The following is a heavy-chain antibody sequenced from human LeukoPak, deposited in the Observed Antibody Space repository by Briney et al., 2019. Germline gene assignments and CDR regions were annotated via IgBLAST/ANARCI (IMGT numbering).Heavy chain of an antibody. CDR1: GYSFTSYW. CDR2: IYPGDSDT. Sequence: GESLKISCKGSGYSFTSYWIGWVRPMPGKGLEWMGLIYPGDSDTTYSPSFQGQVTISVDKSISTAYLQWSSLKASDTAMYYCARPVWFGEWDGDYWGQGTLVTVSA. V-gene: IGHV5-51*01. D-gene: IGHD3-10*01. CDR3: ARPVWFGEWDGDY. J-gene: IGHJ4*02.